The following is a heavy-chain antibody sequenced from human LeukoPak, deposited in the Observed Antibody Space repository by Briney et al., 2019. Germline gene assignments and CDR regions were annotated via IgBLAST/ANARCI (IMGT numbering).Heavy chain of an antibody. V-gene: IGHV1-69*11. J-gene: IGHJ3*02. Sequence: SVKVSCKASGGTFSTFAINWVRQAPGQGLEWMGRIIPTLRQSNSAQKFQGTVSITADEFTNTAYMELSSLRSEDTAVYYCATGGAYADAFDIWGQGTMVTVSS. CDR3: ATGGAYADAFDI. D-gene: IGHD5-12*01. CDR2: IIPTLRQS. CDR1: GGTFSTFA.